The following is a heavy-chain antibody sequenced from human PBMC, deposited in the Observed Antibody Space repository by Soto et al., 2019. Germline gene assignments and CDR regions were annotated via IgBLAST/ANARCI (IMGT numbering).Heavy chain of an antibody. J-gene: IGHJ5*02. Sequence: SETLSLTCTVSGGSISSGGYYWSWIRQHPGKGLEWIGYIYYSGSTYYNPSLKSRVTISVDTSKNQFSLKLSSVTAADTAVYYCATITQQYGEPPQLDPWGQGTLVTVYS. CDR3: ATITQQYGEPPQLDP. CDR1: GGSISSGGYY. V-gene: IGHV4-31*03. D-gene: IGHD3-10*01. CDR2: IYYSGST.